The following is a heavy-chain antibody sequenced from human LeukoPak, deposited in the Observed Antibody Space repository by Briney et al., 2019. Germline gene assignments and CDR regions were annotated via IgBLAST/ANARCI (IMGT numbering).Heavy chain of an antibody. CDR1: GFTFSTCR. CDR3: TRLYYYDSSGYLDY. V-gene: IGHV3-49*03. CDR2: IRSKAYGGTT. J-gene: IGHJ4*02. D-gene: IGHD3-22*01. Sequence: GGSLRLSCAASGFTFSTCRMSWFRQAPGKGLEWVGFIRSKAYGGTTEYAASVKGRFTISRDDSKSIAYLQMNSLKTEDTAVYYCTRLYYYDSSGYLDYWGQGTLVTVSS.